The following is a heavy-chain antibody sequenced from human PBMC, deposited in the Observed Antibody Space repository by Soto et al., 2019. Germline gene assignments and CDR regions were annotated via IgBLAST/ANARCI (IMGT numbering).Heavy chain of an antibody. CDR1: GYTFTGYY. D-gene: IGHD3-22*01. Sequence: ASVKVSCKASGYTFTGYYMHWVRQAPGQGLEWMGWINPNSGGTNYAQKFQGRVTMTRDTSISTAYMELRRLRSDDTAVYYCHLRPKPVVVITTVFDYWGQGTLVTVSS. CDR3: HLRPKPVVVITTVFDY. J-gene: IGHJ4*02. CDR2: INPNSGGT. V-gene: IGHV1-2*02.